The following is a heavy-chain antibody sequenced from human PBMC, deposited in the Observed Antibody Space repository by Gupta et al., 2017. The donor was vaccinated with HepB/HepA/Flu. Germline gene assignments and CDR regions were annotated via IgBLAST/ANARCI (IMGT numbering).Heavy chain of an antibody. CDR3: AKDLHFWSAMDV. CDR2: IGSDMRT. V-gene: IGHV3-23*01. D-gene: IGHD3-3*02. Sequence: EVHLLQSGGGLVQPGGSLRLSCAAPGLTLPGTAMRWVRQAPGKGLEWVSGIGSDMRTHYADSVKGRFTISRDNSQNTVSLEMNSLRAEDTAVYYCAKDLHFWSAMDVWGEGTTVTVSS. CDR1: GLTLPGTA. J-gene: IGHJ6*03.